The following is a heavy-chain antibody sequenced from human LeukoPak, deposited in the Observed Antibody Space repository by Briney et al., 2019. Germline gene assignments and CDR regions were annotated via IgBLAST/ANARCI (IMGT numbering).Heavy chain of an antibody. D-gene: IGHD6-13*01. J-gene: IGHJ4*02. CDR2: IKNDGAVK. V-gene: IGHV3-7*01. CDR3: AKDSYSKGDF. Sequence: GGSLRLSCAASGFIVTGNYMSWVRQAPGKGLEWVANIKNDGAVKNYVDSVKGRFTISRDDAKNSLYLQMNSLRAEDTAVYYCAKDSYSKGDFWGQGVLVTVSS. CDR1: GFIVTGNY.